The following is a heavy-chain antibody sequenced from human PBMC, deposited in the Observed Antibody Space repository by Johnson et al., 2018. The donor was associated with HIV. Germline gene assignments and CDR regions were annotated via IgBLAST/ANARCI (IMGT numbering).Heavy chain of an antibody. V-gene: IGHV3-15*01. CDR3: TTDVPGGPYYNAFDI. J-gene: IGHJ3*02. Sequence: VQLVESGGGLVKPGGSLRLSCAASGFTFTNAWMHWVRQAPGKGLEWVGRLKSRTDGETADYAAPVKGRFTISRDDSTNTLYLQMNSLKTEDTALYYCTTDVPGGPYYNAFDIWGQGPMVTVSS. CDR1: GFTFTNAW. CDR2: LKSRTDGETA. D-gene: IGHD1-26*01.